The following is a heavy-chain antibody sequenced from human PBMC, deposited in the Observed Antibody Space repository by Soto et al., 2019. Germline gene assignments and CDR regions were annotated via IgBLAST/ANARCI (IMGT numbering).Heavy chain of an antibody. CDR3: ARGPEAAGPAMWYYYYGMDV. V-gene: IGHV1-69*13. Sequence: VKVSCKASGGTFSSYAISWVRQAPGQGLEWMGGIIPIFGTANYAQKFQGRVTITADESTSTAYMELSSLRSEDTAVYYCARGPEAAGPAMWYYYYGMDVWGQGTTVTVSS. J-gene: IGHJ6*02. CDR2: IIPIFGTA. CDR1: GGTFSSYA. D-gene: IGHD6-13*01.